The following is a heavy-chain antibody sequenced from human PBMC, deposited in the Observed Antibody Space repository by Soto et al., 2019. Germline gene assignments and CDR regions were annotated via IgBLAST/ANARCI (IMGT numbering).Heavy chain of an antibody. D-gene: IGHD6-13*01. CDR3: ARDSAAGVGSYFDL. V-gene: IGHV1-3*01. Sequence: QVQLVQSGAEVKKPGASVKVSCKASGYTFTHYFIHWVRQAPGQRLEWMGYINAGNDNTRYSQKLQGRVTITRDTSASTAYMDLSSLRSEDTAVYYCARDSAAGVGSYFDLWGRGTLVTVSS. CDR1: GYTFTHYF. J-gene: IGHJ2*01. CDR2: INAGNDNT.